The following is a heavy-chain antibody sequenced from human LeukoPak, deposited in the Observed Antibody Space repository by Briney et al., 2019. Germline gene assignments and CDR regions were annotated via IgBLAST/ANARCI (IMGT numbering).Heavy chain of an antibody. D-gene: IGHD6-13*01. J-gene: IGHJ5*02. CDR3: ARERSVPAAGNWFDP. V-gene: IGHV4-38-2*02. CDR2: LYHSGST. Sequence: PSETLSLTCTVSGYSITSGFFWAWIRQPPGKGLEWIVSLYHSGSTHFSPSLKSRVTISLDTSKNQFSLNLASVTAADTAFYYCARERSVPAAGNWFDPWGQGTLVTVSS. CDR1: GYSITSGFF.